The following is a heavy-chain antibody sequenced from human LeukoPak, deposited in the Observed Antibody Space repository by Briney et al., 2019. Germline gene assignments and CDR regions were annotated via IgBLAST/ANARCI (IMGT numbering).Heavy chain of an antibody. CDR1: GFTFNSYS. Sequence: PGGSLRLSCAASGFTFNSYSMNWVRQAPGKGLEWVSSISRNSRYIYYADSMRGRFTISRDNAKNSLYLQMNSLRAEDTAVYYCAREANGYDSSGYGGGVGAFDIWGQGTMVTVSS. CDR2: ISRNSRYI. V-gene: IGHV3-21*01. J-gene: IGHJ3*02. D-gene: IGHD3-22*01. CDR3: AREANGYDSSGYGGGVGAFDI.